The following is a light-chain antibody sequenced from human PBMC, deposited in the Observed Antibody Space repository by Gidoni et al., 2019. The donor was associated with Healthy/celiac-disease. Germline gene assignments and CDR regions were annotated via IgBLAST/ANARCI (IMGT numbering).Light chain of an antibody. Sequence: EIVLTPSPGTLSLSPGERATLSCRASQSVRSRYLAWYQQKPGQAPRLLIYGASSRATGIPDRFSGSGSGTDFTLTISRLEPEDFAVYYCQQYGTSPPITFXXXTRLEIK. CDR2: GAS. V-gene: IGKV3-20*01. J-gene: IGKJ5*01. CDR3: QQYGTSPPIT. CDR1: QSVRSRY.